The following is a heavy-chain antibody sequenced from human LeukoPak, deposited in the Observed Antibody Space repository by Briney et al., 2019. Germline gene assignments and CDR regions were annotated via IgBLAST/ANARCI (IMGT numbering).Heavy chain of an antibody. D-gene: IGHD3-10*01. V-gene: IGHV3-33*01. CDR1: GFTFSSYG. J-gene: IGHJ3*02. Sequence: GGSLRLSCAASGFTFSSYGMHWVRQAPGKGLEWVAVIWYDGSNKYYADSVKGRFTISRDNSKNTLYLQMNSLRAEDTAVYYCARGRAVIHAFDIWGQGTMVTVSS. CDR2: IWYDGSNK. CDR3: ARGRAVIHAFDI.